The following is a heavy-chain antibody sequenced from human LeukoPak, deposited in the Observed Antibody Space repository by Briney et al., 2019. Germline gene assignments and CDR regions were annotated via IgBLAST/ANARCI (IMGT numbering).Heavy chain of an antibody. J-gene: IGHJ5*02. CDR1: GFTFSTYA. CDR2: IWYDGSNQ. D-gene: IGHD1-1*01. V-gene: IGHV3-33*01. Sequence: GGSLRLSCATSGFTFSTYAIHWVRQAPGKGLEWVAAIWYDGSNQYYPDSVKGRFTISRDNSKNTLYLQMNSLRDEDTAVYYCARDQGTSTTAPKRKGRFDPWGQGTLVTVSS. CDR3: ARDQGTSTTAPKRKGRFDP.